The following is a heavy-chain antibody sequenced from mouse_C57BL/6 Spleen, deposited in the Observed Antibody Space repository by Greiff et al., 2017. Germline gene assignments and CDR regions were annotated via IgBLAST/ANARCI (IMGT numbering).Heavy chain of an antibody. Sequence: EVHLVESGGDLVKPGGSLKLSCAASGFTFSSYGMSWVRQTPDKRLEWVATISSGGSYTYYPDSVKGRFTISRANAKNTLYLRRSSLKSEDTAMYYCARITTVGGYFDVWGTGTTVTVSS. J-gene: IGHJ1*03. CDR1: GFTFSSYG. CDR3: ARITTVGGYFDV. CDR2: ISSGGSYT. D-gene: IGHD1-1*01. V-gene: IGHV5-6*01.